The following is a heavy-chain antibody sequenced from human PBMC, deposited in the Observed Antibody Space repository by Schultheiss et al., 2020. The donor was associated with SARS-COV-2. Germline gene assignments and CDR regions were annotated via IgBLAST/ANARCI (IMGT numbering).Heavy chain of an antibody. V-gene: IGHV3-74*01. CDR2: INSDGSST. J-gene: IGHJ6*02. Sequence: GGSLRLSCAASGFTFSSYDMHWVRQATGKGLVWVSRINSDGSSTSYADSVKGRFTISRDNAKNTLYLQMNSLRAEDTAVYYCARDQAPSGGSYWGSGRGMDVWGQGTTVTVSS. D-gene: IGHD1-26*01. CDR1: GFTFSSYD. CDR3: ARDQAPSGGSYWGSGRGMDV.